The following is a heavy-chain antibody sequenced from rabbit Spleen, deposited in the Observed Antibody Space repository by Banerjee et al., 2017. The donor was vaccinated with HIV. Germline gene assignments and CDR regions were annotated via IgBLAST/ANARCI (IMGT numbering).Heavy chain of an antibody. J-gene: IGHJ3*01. Sequence: EQLKESGGGLVQPGGSLKLSCKGSGFSFSSRYYMSWVRQAPGKGLEWIACIDAGGSGITYYASWAKGRFTISKTSSTTVTLQMTSLTAADTATYFCARFYAGYGDFGYAAMWGQGTLVTVS. CDR2: IDAGGSGIT. CDR1: GFSFSSRYY. CDR3: ARFYAGYGDFGYAAM. D-gene: IGHD7-1*01. V-gene: IGHV1S45*01.